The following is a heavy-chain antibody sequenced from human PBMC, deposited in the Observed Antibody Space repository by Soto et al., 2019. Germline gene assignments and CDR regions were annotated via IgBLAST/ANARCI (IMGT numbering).Heavy chain of an antibody. J-gene: IGHJ4*02. CDR3: ARESTMTTVTTGGFDY. V-gene: IGHV4-61*01. CDR1: GGSVSSGSYY. D-gene: IGHD4-4*01. CDR2: IYYSGST. Sequence: QVQLQESGPGLVKPSETLSLTCTVSGGSVSSGSYYWSWIRQPPGKGLKWIGYIYYSGSTNYNPSLKSRVHISVDTSKNQLSLQLSSVTAENTAVYYCARESTMTTVTTGGFDYWGQGTLVTVSS.